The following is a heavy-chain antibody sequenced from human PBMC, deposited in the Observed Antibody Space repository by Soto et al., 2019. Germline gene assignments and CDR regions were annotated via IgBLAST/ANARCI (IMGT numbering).Heavy chain of an antibody. D-gene: IGHD3-22*01. CDR2: IVVGSGNT. CDR1: GFTFTSSA. V-gene: IGHV1-58*01. J-gene: IGHJ4*02. CDR3: AAFNPYHYYDSSGYYYPFDY. Sequence: ASVKVSCKASGFTFTSSAVQWVRQARGQRLEWIGWIVVGSGNTNYAQKFQERVTITRDMSTSTAYMELSSLRSEDTAVYYCAAFNPYHYYDSSGYYYPFDYWGQGTLVTVSS.